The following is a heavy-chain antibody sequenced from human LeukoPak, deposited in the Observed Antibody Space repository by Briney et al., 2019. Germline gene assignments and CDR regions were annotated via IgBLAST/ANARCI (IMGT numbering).Heavy chain of an antibody. CDR1: GYTFTSYY. CDR2: INPSGGSA. Sequence: ASVKVSCKASGYTFTSYYMHWVRQAPGQGLEWMGIINPSGGSASYAQKFQGRVTMTRDTSTSTVYMELSSLRSEDTAVYYCGRGGLNSSGWFQYYYYYYGMDVWGQGTTVTVSS. J-gene: IGHJ6*02. V-gene: IGHV1-46*01. CDR3: GRGGLNSSGWFQYYYYYYGMDV. D-gene: IGHD6-19*01.